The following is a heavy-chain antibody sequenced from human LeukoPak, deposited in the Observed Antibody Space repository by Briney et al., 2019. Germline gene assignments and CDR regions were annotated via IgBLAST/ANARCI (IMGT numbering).Heavy chain of an antibody. CDR3: TRDREQQLSDY. V-gene: IGHV3-49*03. Sequence: GRSLRLSCTASGFTFGDYAMSWLRQAPGKGLEWVGFIRSKAYGGTTEYAASVKGRFTISRDDSKSIAYLQMNSLKTEDTAVYYCTRDREQQLSDYWGQGTLVTVSS. CDR1: GFTFGDYA. CDR2: IRSKAYGGTT. D-gene: IGHD6-13*01. J-gene: IGHJ4*02.